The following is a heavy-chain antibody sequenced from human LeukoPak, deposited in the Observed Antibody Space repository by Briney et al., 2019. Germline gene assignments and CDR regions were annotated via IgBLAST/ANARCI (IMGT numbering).Heavy chain of an antibody. J-gene: IGHJ4*02. CDR3: AKVAKYYYGSETYYFFEH. V-gene: IGHV3-23*01. D-gene: IGHD3-10*01. Sequence: SGGSLRLSCEASGFMFSKYAMSWVRQTPGKGLEWVSAISGSGFSTFYADSVKGRFTISRDNAKNSLYLQMNSLRVKDTAVYYCAKVAKYYYGSETYYFFEHWGQGTPVTASS. CDR1: GFMFSKYA. CDR2: ISGSGFST.